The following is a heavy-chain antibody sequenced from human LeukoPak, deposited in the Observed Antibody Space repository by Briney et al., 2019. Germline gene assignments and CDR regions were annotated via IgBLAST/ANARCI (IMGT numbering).Heavy chain of an antibody. D-gene: IGHD2-21*01. CDR1: GGSISSRSYY. CDR3: ARDRSENLVIAIPDAFDI. CDR2: IYYSGST. Sequence: PSETLSLTCSVSGGSISSRSYYWDWIRQPPGKGLEWIGSIYYSGSTYYNPSLKSRVTISVDTSKNQFSLKVSSVTATDTAVYYCARDRSENLVIAIPDAFDIWGQGTMVTVSS. V-gene: IGHV4-39*02. J-gene: IGHJ3*02.